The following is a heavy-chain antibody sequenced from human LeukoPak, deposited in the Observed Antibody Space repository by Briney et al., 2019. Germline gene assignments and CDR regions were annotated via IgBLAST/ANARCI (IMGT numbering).Heavy chain of an antibody. D-gene: IGHD1-26*01. CDR1: GYTFTSYY. CDR2: IYPSGGST. J-gene: IGHJ5*02. CDR3: ASSSGGSYEDWFDP. V-gene: IGHV1-46*01. Sequence: ASVKVSCKASGYTFTSYYVHWVRQAPGQGLEWMGVIYPSGGSTSYAQKFQGRVTMTRDTSTSTVYMELSSLRSEDTAAYYCASSSGGSYEDWFDPWGQGTLVTVSS.